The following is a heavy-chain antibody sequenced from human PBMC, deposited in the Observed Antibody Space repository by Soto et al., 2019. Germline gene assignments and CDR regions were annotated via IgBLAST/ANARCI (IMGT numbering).Heavy chain of an antibody. Sequence: SETLSLTCSVSGGSISSNIYYWAWIRQPPGKGLEWIGTISYRGSTSYNPSLKSRVTISVDTSKNQFSLKLSSVTAADTAVYYCARERPDGARLDPWGQGTLVTVSS. CDR2: ISYRGST. J-gene: IGHJ5*02. CDR3: ARERPDGARLDP. CDR1: GGSISSNIYY. D-gene: IGHD6-6*01. V-gene: IGHV4-39*07.